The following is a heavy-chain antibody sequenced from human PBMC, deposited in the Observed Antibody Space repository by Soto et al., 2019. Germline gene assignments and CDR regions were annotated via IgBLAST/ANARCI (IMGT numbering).Heavy chain of an antibody. J-gene: IGHJ5*02. Sequence: SETLSLTCSVSGGSISTVGHYWTWIRQPPGKGLEWIGSIYHTGSTYYSKSLRSRLTMSVDTSKSQFSLRLSSVTAADTAVYYCARALQLWPHDWLAPWGQGTLVTVSS. D-gene: IGHD5-18*01. CDR2: IYHTGST. CDR3: ARALQLWPHDWLAP. CDR1: GGSISTVGHY. V-gene: IGHV4-31*03.